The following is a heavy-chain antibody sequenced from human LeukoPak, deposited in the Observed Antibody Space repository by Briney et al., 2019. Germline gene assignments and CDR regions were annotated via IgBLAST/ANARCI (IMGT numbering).Heavy chain of an antibody. CDR1: GFTFSDYY. J-gene: IGHJ3*02. CDR3: ARELATIAQSAFDI. V-gene: IGHV3-11*04. Sequence: GGSLRLSCAASGFTFSDYYMSWIRQAPGKGLEWVSYISSSGSTIYYADSVKGRFTISRDNAKNSLYLQMNSLRAEDTAVYYCARELATIAQSAFDIWGQGTMVTVSP. CDR2: ISSSGSTI. D-gene: IGHD5-12*01.